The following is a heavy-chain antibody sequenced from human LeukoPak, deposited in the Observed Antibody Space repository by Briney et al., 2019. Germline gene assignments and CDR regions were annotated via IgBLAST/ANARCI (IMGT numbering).Heavy chain of an antibody. CDR2: ISGSGGST. CDR1: GFTVSSNY. J-gene: IGHJ4*02. CDR3: AKDESDYYGSGSSLDY. D-gene: IGHD3-10*01. V-gene: IGHV3-23*01. Sequence: GGSLRLSCAASGFTVSSNYMSWVRQAPGKGLEWVSAISGSGGSTYYADSVKGRFTISRDNSKNTLYLQMNSLRAEDTAVYYCAKDESDYYGSGSSLDYWGQGTLVTVSS.